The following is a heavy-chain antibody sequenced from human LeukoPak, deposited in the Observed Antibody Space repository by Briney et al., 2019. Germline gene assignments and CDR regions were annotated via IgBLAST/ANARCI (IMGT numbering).Heavy chain of an antibody. D-gene: IGHD6-13*01. V-gene: IGHV3-43*02. Sequence: PGGSLRLSCAASGFTFDDYAMHWVRQAPGKGLEWVSLISGDGGSTYYADSVKGRFTISRDNAKNSLYLQMNSLRAEDTALYYCARVWQQLATLDYWGQGTLVTVSS. CDR3: ARVWQQLATLDY. J-gene: IGHJ4*02. CDR1: GFTFDDYA. CDR2: ISGDGGST.